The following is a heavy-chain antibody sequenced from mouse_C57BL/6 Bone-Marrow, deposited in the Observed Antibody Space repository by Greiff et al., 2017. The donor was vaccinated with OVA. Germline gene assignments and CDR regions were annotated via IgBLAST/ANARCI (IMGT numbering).Heavy chain of an antibody. V-gene: IGHV1-54*01. CDR1: GYAFTNYL. D-gene: IGHD2-3*01. J-gene: IGHJ1*03. Sequence: VQRVESGAELVRPGTSVKVSCKASGYAFTNYLIEWVKQRPGQGLEWIGVINPGSGGTNYNEKFKGKATLTADKSSSTAYMQLSSLTSEDSAVYFCARLDDYWYFDVWGTGTTVTVSS. CDR3: ARLDDYWYFDV. CDR2: INPGSGGT.